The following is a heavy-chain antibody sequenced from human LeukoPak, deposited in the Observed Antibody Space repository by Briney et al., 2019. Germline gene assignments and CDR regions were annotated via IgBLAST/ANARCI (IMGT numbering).Heavy chain of an antibody. CDR2: ISSSSSYI. D-gene: IGHD3-9*01. CDR1: GFTFSSYS. Sequence: RTGGSLRLSCAASGFTFSSYSMNWVRQAPGKGLEWVSSISSSSSYIYYADSVKGRFTISRDNAKNSLYLQMNSLRAEDTAVYYCASLPNFDWLLSPFDYWGQGTLVTVSS. J-gene: IGHJ4*02. CDR3: ASLPNFDWLLSPFDY. V-gene: IGHV3-21*01.